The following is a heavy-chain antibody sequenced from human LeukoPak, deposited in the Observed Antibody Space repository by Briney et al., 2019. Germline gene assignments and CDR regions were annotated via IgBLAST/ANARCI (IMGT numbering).Heavy chain of an antibody. Sequence: SETLSLTCTVSGGSISSCDYYWSWIRQPPGKGREWIGYIYYSGRTYYNTSLKSRVTISVATSKNRFSLKLSSVSAAETAVYYCARRMPSDYWGEGTLVTV. CDR2: IYYSGRT. V-gene: IGHV4-30-4*08. CDR3: ARRMPSDY. D-gene: IGHD2-15*01. J-gene: IGHJ4*02. CDR1: GGSISSCDYY.